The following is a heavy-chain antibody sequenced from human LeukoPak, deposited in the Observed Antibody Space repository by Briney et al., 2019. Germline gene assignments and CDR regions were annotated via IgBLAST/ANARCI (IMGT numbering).Heavy chain of an antibody. V-gene: IGHV1-2*02. Sequence: GASVKGSCKASGYTFTGYYMHWVRQAPGQGLEWMGWINPNSGGTHYAQKFQGRVTMTRDTSITTAYMEVSRLRSDDTAVYFCAKSSGYSSDMAQDYWGQGTLVTVSS. D-gene: IGHD6-19*01. CDR2: INPNSGGT. CDR1: GYTFTGYY. CDR3: AKSSGYSSDMAQDY. J-gene: IGHJ4*02.